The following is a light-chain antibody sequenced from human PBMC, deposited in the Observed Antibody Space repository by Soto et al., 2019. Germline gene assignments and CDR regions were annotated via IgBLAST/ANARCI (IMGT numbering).Light chain of an antibody. J-gene: IGKJ3*01. CDR1: QGISSY. CDR2: AAS. Sequence: AIRMTQSRASLSAATGDRVPITCRSSQGISSYLAWYQQKPGKAPKLLIYAASPLQSGVPSRFSVSESGTDFTLTISCLQSEDFATYYCQHYYSYPVPCGTGTKVDIK. V-gene: IGKV1-8*01. CDR3: QHYYSYPVP.